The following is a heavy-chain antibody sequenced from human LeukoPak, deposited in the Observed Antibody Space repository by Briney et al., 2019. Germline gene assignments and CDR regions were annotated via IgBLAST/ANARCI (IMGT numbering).Heavy chain of an antibody. CDR1: GGTFSSYA. J-gene: IGHJ4*02. V-gene: IGHV1-69*06. D-gene: IGHD1-1*01. Sequence: GSSVKVPCKASGGTFSSYAISWVRQAPGQGLEWMGGIIPIFGTANYAQKFQGRVTITADKSTSTAYMELSSLRSEDTAVYYCARDPPNWNDPNYFDYWGQGTLVTVSS. CDR3: ARDPPNWNDPNYFDY. CDR2: IIPIFGTA.